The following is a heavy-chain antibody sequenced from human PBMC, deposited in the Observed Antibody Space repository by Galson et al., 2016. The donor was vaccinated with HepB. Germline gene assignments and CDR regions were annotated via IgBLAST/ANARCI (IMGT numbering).Heavy chain of an antibody. Sequence: SVKVSCKASGYTFTRYGIRWVRQAPGQGLEWMGVINPSGGSTKDTQKFQGRVTMTRDTSTTTVYMELSSLRSEDTAVYFCARGGYYDSSGSLRYWGQGTLVTVSS. J-gene: IGHJ4*02. D-gene: IGHD3-22*01. CDR1: GYTFTRYG. CDR2: INPSGGST. V-gene: IGHV1-46*01. CDR3: ARGGYYDSSGSLRY.